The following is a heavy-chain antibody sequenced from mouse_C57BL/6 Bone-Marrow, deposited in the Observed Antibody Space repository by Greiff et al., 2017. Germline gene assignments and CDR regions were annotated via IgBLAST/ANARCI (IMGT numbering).Heavy chain of an antibody. Sequence: VKLMESGPELVKPGASVKISCKASGYAFSSSWMNWVKQRPGKGLEWIGRLYPGDGDTNYNGKFKGKATLTADKSSSTAYMQLSSLTSEDSAVYFCASRLYYYAMDYWGQGTSVTVSS. J-gene: IGHJ4*01. V-gene: IGHV1-82*01. CDR2: LYPGDGDT. CDR3: ASRLYYYAMDY. CDR1: GYAFSSSW.